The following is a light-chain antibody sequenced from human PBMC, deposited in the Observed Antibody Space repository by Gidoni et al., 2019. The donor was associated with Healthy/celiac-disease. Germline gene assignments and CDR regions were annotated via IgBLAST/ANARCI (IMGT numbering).Light chain of an antibody. CDR2: WAS. V-gene: IGKV4-1*01. CDR3: QQYYSTPQT. Sequence: DIVMTQSPDSLAGSLGERATINCKSSQSVLYSTNIKNYLAWYQQKPGQPPKLLIYWASTRESGVPSRFSGSGSGTDFTLTISSLQADDFAIYYCQQYYSTPQTFGQGTKVEIK. J-gene: IGKJ1*01. CDR1: QSVLYSTNIKNY.